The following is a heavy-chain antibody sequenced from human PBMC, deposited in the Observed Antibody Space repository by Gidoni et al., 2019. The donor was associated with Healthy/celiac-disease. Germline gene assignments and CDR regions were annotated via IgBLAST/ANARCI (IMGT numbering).Heavy chain of an antibody. CDR1: GFTFSRYR. Sequence: EVQLVESGGGLVKPGGSLRLSCQASGFTFSRYRMNWVRQAPGKGLEWVSSISSSSSYIYYADSVKGRFTISRDNAKNSLYLQMNSLRAEDTAVYYCARDLGAGVVIMWFDPWGQGTLVTVSS. CDR3: ARDLGAGVVIMWFDP. J-gene: IGHJ5*02. D-gene: IGHD3-3*01. V-gene: IGHV3-21*01. CDR2: ISSSSSYI.